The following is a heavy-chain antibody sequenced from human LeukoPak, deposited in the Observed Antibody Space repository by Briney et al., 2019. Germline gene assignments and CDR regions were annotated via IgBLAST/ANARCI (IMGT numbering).Heavy chain of an antibody. CDR1: GGSISSGDYY. CDR3: ARRVVRGDSFDY. J-gene: IGHJ4*02. D-gene: IGHD3-10*01. Sequence: SETLSLTCTVSGGSISSGDYYWSWIRQPPGKGLEWIGYIYYSGSTYYNPSLKSRFTISVDTSKNQFSLKLSSVTAADTAVYYCARRVVRGDSFDYWGQGTLVTVSS. V-gene: IGHV4-30-4*01. CDR2: IYYSGST.